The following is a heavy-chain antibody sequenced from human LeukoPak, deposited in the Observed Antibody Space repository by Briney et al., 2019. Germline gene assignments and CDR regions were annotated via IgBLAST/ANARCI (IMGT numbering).Heavy chain of an antibody. CDR2: IYYSGST. V-gene: IGHV4-39*07. CDR3: ARGDDSSGYPPFDY. Sequence: SETLSLTCTVSGGSISSSSYYWGWIRQPPGKGLEWIGSIYYSGSTYYNPSLKSRVTISVDTSKNQFFLKLSSVTAADTAVYYCARGDDSSGYPPFDYWGQGTLVTVSS. D-gene: IGHD3-22*01. CDR1: GGSISSSSYY. J-gene: IGHJ4*02.